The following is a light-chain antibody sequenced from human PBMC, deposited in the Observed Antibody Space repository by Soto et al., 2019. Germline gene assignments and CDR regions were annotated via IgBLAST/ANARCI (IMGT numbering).Light chain of an antibody. Sequence: QSVLTQPASVSGSPGQSITISCTGTSGDVGGYIYVSWYQPHPGKAPKLMIYDVTSRSSGVSYRLSGSKSGNTASLTISGLQAEAEGDYYCSSYTTSSSYVFGTGTKVTVL. CDR2: DVT. CDR3: SSYTTSSSYV. V-gene: IGLV2-14*01. CDR1: SGDVGGYIY. J-gene: IGLJ1*01.